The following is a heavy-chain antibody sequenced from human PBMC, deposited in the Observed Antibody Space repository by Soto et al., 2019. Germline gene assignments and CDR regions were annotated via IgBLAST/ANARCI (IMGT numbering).Heavy chain of an antibody. CDR2: MSGSSSTT. Sequence: PGGSLRLSCATSGLTFSNYAMSWVRQAPGGGLEWVSSMSGSSSTTYYADSVGGRFTISRDRSKNTLYLQMSSPRAEDTALYYCAKNQERELPRVIDFWGQGTLVTVSS. CDR3: AKNQERELPRVIDF. V-gene: IGHV3-23*01. J-gene: IGHJ4*02. CDR1: GLTFSNYA. D-gene: IGHD1-7*01.